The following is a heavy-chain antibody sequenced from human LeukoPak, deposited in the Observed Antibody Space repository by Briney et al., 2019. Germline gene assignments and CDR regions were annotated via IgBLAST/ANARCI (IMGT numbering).Heavy chain of an antibody. CDR2: ISSDGSST. CDR1: GFTFSSYW. CDR3: ARDRVLLWFGELSIDAFDI. J-gene: IGHJ3*02. D-gene: IGHD3-10*01. V-gene: IGHV3-74*01. Sequence: GGSLRLSCAASGFTFSSYWMHWVRQAPGKGLVGVSRISSDGSSTIYADSVRGRFTISRDNAKNTLYLPMNSLSAEDTAVYYCARDRVLLWFGELSIDAFDIWGQGTMVTVSS.